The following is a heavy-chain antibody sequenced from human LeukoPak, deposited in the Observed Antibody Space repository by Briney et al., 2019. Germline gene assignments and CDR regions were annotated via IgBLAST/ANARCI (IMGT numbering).Heavy chain of an antibody. V-gene: IGHV3-30*04. CDR1: GFTFSSYA. Sequence: PGGSLRLSCAASGFTFSSYAMHWVRQAPGKGLEWVAVISYGGSNKYYADSVKGRFTISRDNSKNTLYLQMNSLRAEDTAVYYCARDRNSDYWGQGTLVTVSS. J-gene: IGHJ4*02. CDR3: ARDRNSDY. CDR2: ISYGGSNK.